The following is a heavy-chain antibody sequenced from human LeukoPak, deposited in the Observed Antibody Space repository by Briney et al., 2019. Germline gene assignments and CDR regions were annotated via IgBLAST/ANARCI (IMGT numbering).Heavy chain of an antibody. D-gene: IGHD6-13*01. V-gene: IGHV3-9*01. J-gene: IGHJ4*02. Sequence: GRSLRLPCAASGFTFDDYAMHWVRQAPGKGLEWVSGISWNSGSIGYADSVEGRFTISRDNAKNSLYLQMNSLRAEDTALYYCAKDIAAAAPYYFDYWGQGTLVTVSS. CDR1: GFTFDDYA. CDR3: AKDIAAAAPYYFDY. CDR2: ISWNSGSI.